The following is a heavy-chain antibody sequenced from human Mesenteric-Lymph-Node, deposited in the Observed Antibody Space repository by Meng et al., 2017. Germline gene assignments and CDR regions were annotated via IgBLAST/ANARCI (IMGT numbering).Heavy chain of an antibody. CDR1: GGSVSSGGYY. J-gene: IGHJ4*02. CDR3: ARVSSGWDYFDY. Sequence: QGQRQESGPGRGNPSQTLSLTCTVSGGSVSSGGYYWTWIRQHPGKGLEWFGHIYYSGSTFYNPSLKRRVIISIDTSKNQFSLNLRSVTAADTAVYYCARVSSGWDYFDYWGQGTLVTVSS. V-gene: IGHV4-31*03. CDR2: IYYSGST. D-gene: IGHD6-19*01.